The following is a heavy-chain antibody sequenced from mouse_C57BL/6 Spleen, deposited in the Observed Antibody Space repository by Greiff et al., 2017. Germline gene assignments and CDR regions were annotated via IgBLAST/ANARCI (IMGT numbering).Heavy chain of an antibody. Sequence: EVKLQESGPGLVKPSQSLSLTCSVTGYSITSGYYWNWIRQFPGNKLEWMGYISYDGSNNYNPSLKNRISITRDTSKNQFFLKLNSVTTEDTATYYCASSRTAQATYAYWGQGTLVTVSA. V-gene: IGHV3-6*01. D-gene: IGHD3-2*02. CDR1: GYSITSGYY. J-gene: IGHJ3*01. CDR3: ASSRTAQATYAY. CDR2: ISYDGSN.